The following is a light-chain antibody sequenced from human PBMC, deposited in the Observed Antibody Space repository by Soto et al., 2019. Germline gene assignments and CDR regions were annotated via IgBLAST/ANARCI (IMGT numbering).Light chain of an antibody. CDR1: QSITTNF. CDR2: AAS. CDR3: QQCGRPPWA. J-gene: IGKJ1*01. Sequence: EIVLTQSPGTLSLSPGERATLFCRASQSITTNFLAWYQQTPHQAPMLIIYAASNTATSIPERFSGSGSATDSPLIISRLEHADFAVYYCQQCGRPPWAFGQGTKVEIK. V-gene: IGKV3-20*01.